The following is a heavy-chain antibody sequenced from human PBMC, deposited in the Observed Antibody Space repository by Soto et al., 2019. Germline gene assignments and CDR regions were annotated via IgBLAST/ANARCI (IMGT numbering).Heavy chain of an antibody. CDR2: ISSSSDTI. Sequence: PGGSLRLSCAASGFTFSTYSMNWVRQAPGKGLEWVSYISSSSDTIYYADSVKGRFTISRDNAKNSLFLQMNSLRAEDTAVYYCARDGLTGYTSGWSGGDYWGQGTLVTVSS. CDR3: ARDGLTGYTSGWSGGDY. V-gene: IGHV3-48*01. CDR1: GFTFSTYS. J-gene: IGHJ4*02. D-gene: IGHD6-19*01.